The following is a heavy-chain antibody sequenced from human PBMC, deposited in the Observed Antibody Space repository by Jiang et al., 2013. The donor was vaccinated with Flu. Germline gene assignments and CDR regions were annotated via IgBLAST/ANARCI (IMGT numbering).Heavy chain of an antibody. D-gene: IGHD1-26*01. CDR3: ARNLRPGAAFFDH. CDR2: ISGDGVYT. V-gene: IGHV3-23*01. CDR1: GFIFSTNA. J-gene: IGHJ4*02. Sequence: VQLLESGGGLVQPGGSLKLSCAASGFIFSTNAMNWVRQAPGQGLQWVSAISGDGVYTYYADSVKGRFTFSRDNSKNTLYLQMNSLTAEDTAVYYCARNLRPGAAFFDHWGQGTLVTVSS.